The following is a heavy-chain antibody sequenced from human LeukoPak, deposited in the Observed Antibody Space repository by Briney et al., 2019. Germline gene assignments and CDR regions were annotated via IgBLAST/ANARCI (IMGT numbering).Heavy chain of an antibody. CDR2: IKEDDSEI. CDR3: ARLRSLDK. Sequence: GGSLRLSCAASGFTFSSYSINWVRQAPGKGLEWVANIKEDDSEIYYVESVKGRFTISRDNAKNSLYLEMSSLRVEDTAVYFCARLRSLDKWGQGTLVTVS. V-gene: IGHV3-7*01. J-gene: IGHJ4*02. D-gene: IGHD5-24*01. CDR1: GFTFSSYS.